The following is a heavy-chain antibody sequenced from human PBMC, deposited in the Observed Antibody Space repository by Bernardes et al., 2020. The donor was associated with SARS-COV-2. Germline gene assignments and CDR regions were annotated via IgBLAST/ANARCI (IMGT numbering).Heavy chain of an antibody. Sequence: GGSLRLPCAASGFSFSTNYMSWVRQAPGKGLEWVSVINSGGYTYYADSVKGRFTISRDNSKNTLYLQMDSLRAEDTAVYYCARDLQSGYSYGQDWGQGILVTVSS. CDR1: GFSFSTNY. V-gene: IGHV3-53*01. CDR3: ARDLQSGYSYGQD. J-gene: IGHJ4*02. D-gene: IGHD5-18*01. CDR2: INSGGYT.